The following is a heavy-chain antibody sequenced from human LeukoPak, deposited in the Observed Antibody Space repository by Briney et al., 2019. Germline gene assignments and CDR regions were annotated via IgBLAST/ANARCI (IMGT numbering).Heavy chain of an antibody. CDR2: IFTSGNT. Sequence: SETLSLTCTVSVSDDSITNYYWSWIRQPAGKGLEYIGRIFTSGNTYYNPSLKSRVTMSIDTSKKQFSLKVSSATAADTAVYYCARAREYGDYFDFWGQGTLVTVSS. D-gene: IGHD4-17*01. V-gene: IGHV4-4*07. CDR1: VSDDSITNYY. J-gene: IGHJ4*02. CDR3: ARAREYGDYFDF.